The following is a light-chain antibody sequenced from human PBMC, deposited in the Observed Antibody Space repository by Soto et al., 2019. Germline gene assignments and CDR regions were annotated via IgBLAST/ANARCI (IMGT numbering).Light chain of an antibody. V-gene: IGKV3-20*01. CDR2: GAS. CDR1: QSVRNTD. Sequence: EIVLTQSPATLSLSPGERATFACRASQSVRNTDLAWYQQKVGQAPRLLIYGASRRATGIPDRFSGSGSGTDFILTISSLEPEDFAMYYCQQYGSSPRFTFGPGTKVDIK. CDR3: QQYGSSPRFT. J-gene: IGKJ3*01.